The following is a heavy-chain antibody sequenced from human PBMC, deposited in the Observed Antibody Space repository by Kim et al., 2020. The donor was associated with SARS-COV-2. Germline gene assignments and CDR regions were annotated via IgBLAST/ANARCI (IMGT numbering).Heavy chain of an antibody. V-gene: IGHV3-30*04. J-gene: IGHJ4*02. CDR2: ISYDGSNK. Sequence: GGSLRLSCAASGFTFSSYAMHWVRQAPGKGLEWVAVISYDGSNKYYADSVKGRFTISRDNSKNTLYLQMNSLRAEDTAVYYCARRNWNEGADYWVQGTLV. CDR1: GFTFSSYA. CDR3: ARRNWNEGADY. D-gene: IGHD1-1*01.